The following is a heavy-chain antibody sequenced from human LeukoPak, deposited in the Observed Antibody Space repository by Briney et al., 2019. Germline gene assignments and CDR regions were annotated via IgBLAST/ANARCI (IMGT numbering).Heavy chain of an antibody. J-gene: IGHJ2*01. Sequence: TGGSLRLSCAASGFTFSSYAMSWVRQAPGKGLEWVSAISGSGGSTYYADSVKGRFTISRDNSKNTLYLQMNSLRAKDTAVYYCAKDQAGYWYFDLWGRGTLVTVSS. V-gene: IGHV3-23*01. CDR2: ISGSGGST. CDR1: GFTFSSYA. CDR3: AKDQAGYWYFDL.